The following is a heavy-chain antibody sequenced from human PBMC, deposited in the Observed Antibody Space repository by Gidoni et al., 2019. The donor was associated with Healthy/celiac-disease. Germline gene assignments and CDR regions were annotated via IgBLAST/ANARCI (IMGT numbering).Heavy chain of an antibody. CDR3: ARAGNSNYVWGRSISQCDY. D-gene: IGHD4-4*01. Sequence: EVQLVESGGGLVQPGGSLRLSCAASGFTFRRYWMSWVRQAPGKGLEWVANIKQDGSEKYYVDSVKGRFTISRDNAKNSLYLQMNSLRAEDTAVYYCARAGNSNYVWGRSISQCDYWGQGTLVTVSS. CDR1: GFTFRRYW. J-gene: IGHJ4*02. V-gene: IGHV3-7*01. CDR2: IKQDGSEK.